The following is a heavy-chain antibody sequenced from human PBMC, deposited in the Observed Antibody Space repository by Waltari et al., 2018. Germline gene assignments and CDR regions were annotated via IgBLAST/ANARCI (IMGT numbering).Heavy chain of an antibody. CDR2: VDPEVGEK. CDR1: GYTFTDYY. J-gene: IGHJ5*02. CDR3: ATDPQYCSSTSCLPNWFDP. V-gene: IGHV1-69-2*01. D-gene: IGHD2-2*01. Sequence: EVQLVQSGAEVKKPGATVKISCKASGYTFTDYYMHWVQQAPGKGLEWMGRVDPEVGEKIDAGKVQGRVTITADTSTDTAYMERSSLRSEDTAVYYCATDPQYCSSTSCLPNWFDPWGQGTLVTVSS.